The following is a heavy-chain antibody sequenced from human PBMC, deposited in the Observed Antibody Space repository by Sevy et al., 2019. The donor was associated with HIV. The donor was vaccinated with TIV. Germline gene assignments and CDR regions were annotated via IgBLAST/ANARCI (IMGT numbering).Heavy chain of an antibody. CDR1: GGTFSSYA. CDR3: ARRRFLDDAFDI. D-gene: IGHD3-3*01. CDR2: IIPIFGTA. V-gene: IGHV1-69*13. J-gene: IGHJ3*02. Sequence: ASVKVSCKASGGTFSSYAISWVRQAPGQGLEWMGEIIPIFGTANYAQKFQGRVTITADESTSTAYMELSSLRSEDTAVYYCARRRFLDDAFDIWGQGTMVTVSS.